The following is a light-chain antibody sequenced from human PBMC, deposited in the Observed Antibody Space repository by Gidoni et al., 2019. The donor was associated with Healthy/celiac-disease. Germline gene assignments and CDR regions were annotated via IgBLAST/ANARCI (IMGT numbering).Light chain of an antibody. Sequence: QSVLTQPPSASGTPGQRVTISCSGSSSHIGGNTVNWYQQLPETAPKLLIYSNNPRPSGFPDRFSGSKSGTSASLAISGLQSEDEADYYCAAWDDSLNAWVFGGGTKLTVL. CDR1: SSHIGGNT. J-gene: IGLJ3*02. CDR2: SNN. CDR3: AAWDDSLNAWV. V-gene: IGLV1-44*01.